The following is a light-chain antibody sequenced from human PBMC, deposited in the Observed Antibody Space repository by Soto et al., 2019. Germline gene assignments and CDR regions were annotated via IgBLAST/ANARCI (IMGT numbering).Light chain of an antibody. Sequence: ELVWTQSPGTLSLSPGERATLSCRARQSVTSSSLAWYQQKPGQAPRLLIYGTSSRATGIPDRFSGSGSGTDFTLTISSLEPEDFAGYYCQQFGHSPLFTFGPGTKVEI. CDR2: GTS. J-gene: IGKJ3*01. CDR1: QSVTSSS. V-gene: IGKV3-20*01. CDR3: QQFGHSPLFT.